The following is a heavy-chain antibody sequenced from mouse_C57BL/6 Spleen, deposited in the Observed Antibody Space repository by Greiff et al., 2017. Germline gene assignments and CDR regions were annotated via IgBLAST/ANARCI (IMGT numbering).Heavy chain of an antibody. Sequence: EVQLQQSGPELVKPGASVKMSCKASGYTFTDYNMHWVKQSHGKSLEWIGYINPNNGGTSYNQKFKGKGTLTVNKSSSTAYMELRSLTSEDSAVYYCARYYGSRYWYFDVWGTGTTVTVSS. CDR2: INPNNGGT. V-gene: IGHV1-22*01. CDR1: GYTFTDYN. J-gene: IGHJ1*03. D-gene: IGHD1-1*01. CDR3: ARYYGSRYWYFDV.